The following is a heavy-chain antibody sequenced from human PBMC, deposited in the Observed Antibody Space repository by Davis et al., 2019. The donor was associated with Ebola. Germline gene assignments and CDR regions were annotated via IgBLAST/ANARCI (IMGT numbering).Heavy chain of an antibody. CDR2: ISSSSSYT. D-gene: IGHD5-18*01. CDR1: GFTFSGYY. V-gene: IGHV3-11*06. CDR3: ARGRYSDGMDV. J-gene: IGHJ6*02. Sequence: GESLKISCAASGFTFSGYYMSWIRQAPGKGLEWVSYISSSSSYTNYADSVKGRFTISRDNAKNSLYLQMNSLRAEDTAVYYCARGRYSDGMDVWGQGTTVTVSS.